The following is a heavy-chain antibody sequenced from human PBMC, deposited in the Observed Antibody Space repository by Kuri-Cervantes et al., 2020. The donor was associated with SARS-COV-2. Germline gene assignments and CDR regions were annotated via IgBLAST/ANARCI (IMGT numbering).Heavy chain of an antibody. D-gene: IGHD3-3*01. Sequence: SETLSLTCAVYGGSFSGYYWGWIRQPPGKGLEWIGSIYYSGSTYYNPSLKSRVTISVDTSKNQFSLKLSSVTAADTAVYYCARLVPYYDFWSGSYYFNYWGQGILVTVSS. V-gene: IGHV4-39*01. J-gene: IGHJ4*02. CDR3: ARLVPYYDFWSGSYYFNY. CDR1: GGSFSGYY. CDR2: IYYSGST.